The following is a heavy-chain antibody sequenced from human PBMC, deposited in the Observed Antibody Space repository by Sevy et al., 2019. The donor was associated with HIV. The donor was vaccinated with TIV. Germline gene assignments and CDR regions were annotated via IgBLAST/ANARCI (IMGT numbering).Heavy chain of an antibody. CDR3: TTDAHDYSNYPSPYYFDN. J-gene: IGHJ4*02. CDR2: IRSTPDGGPA. V-gene: IGHV3-15*01. D-gene: IGHD4-4*01. CDR1: GFTFSIYA. Sequence: GGSLRLSCATSGFTFSIYAMSWVRQAPGKGLEWVGRIRSTPDGGPADYAAPVKGRFTISRDDSKNTLYLQMNSLKTEDTALYYCTTDAHDYSNYPSPYYFDNWGQGTLVTVSS.